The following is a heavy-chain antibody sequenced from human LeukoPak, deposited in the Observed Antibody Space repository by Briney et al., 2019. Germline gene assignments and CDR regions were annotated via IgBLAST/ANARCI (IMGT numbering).Heavy chain of an antibody. CDR3: ARDIVMVTYWFDP. Sequence: ASVKVSFKASGYTFTGYYMHWVRQAPGQGLEWMGWINPNSGGTNYAQKFQGRVTMTRDTSISTAYKELSRLRSDDTAVYYCARDIVMVTYWFDPWGQGTLVTVSS. D-gene: IGHD5-18*01. CDR2: INPNSGGT. J-gene: IGHJ5*02. V-gene: IGHV1-2*02. CDR1: GYTFTGYY.